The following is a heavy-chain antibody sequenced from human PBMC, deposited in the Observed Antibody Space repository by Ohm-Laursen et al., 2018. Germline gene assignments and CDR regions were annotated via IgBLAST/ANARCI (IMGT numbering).Heavy chain of an antibody. CDR2: ISDSGGDT. CDR1: GFTFSNYA. J-gene: IGHJ5*02. Sequence: SLRLSCSASGFTFSNYAMSWVRQAPGKGLECVSSISDSGGDTYYADSVKGRLTLSRDNSKNTLYLQMNSLRAEDTAVYYCARESSLGGWNWFDPWGQGTLVTVSS. D-gene: IGHD4-23*01. V-gene: IGHV3-23*01. CDR3: ARESSLGGWNWFDP.